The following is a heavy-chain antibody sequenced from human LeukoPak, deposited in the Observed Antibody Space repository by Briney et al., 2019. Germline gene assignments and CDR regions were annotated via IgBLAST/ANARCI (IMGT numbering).Heavy chain of an antibody. V-gene: IGHV4-59*08. CDR2: ISYSGNT. Sequence: PSETLSLTCTVSGGSISDYHWSWIRQPPGKGLEWIGYISYSGNTNYNPSLKSRVTISVDTSKNQFSLKLTSVTAADTAVYYCARQGGYIAPLALWGQGTLVTVSA. D-gene: IGHD6-13*01. CDR1: GGSISDYH. CDR3: ARQGGYIAPLAL. J-gene: IGHJ4*02.